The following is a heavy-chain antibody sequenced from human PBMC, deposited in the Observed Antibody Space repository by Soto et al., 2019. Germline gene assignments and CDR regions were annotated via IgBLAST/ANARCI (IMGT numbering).Heavy chain of an antibody. Sequence: ASVKVSCKASGYTFTSYYMHWVRQAPGQGLEWMGIINPSGGSTSYAQKFQGRVTMTRDTSTSTVYMELSSLRSEDTAVYYCARDYPEDILTGYYFDYWGQGTLVTVSS. CDR2: INPSGGST. J-gene: IGHJ4*02. CDR1: GYTFTSYY. D-gene: IGHD3-9*01. CDR3: ARDYPEDILTGYYFDY. V-gene: IGHV1-46*01.